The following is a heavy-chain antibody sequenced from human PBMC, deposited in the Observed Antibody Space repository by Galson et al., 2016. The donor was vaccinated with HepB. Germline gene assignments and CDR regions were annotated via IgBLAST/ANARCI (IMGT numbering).Heavy chain of an antibody. V-gene: IGHV4-34*01. CDR3: ARHGWGIVGADFDY. D-gene: IGHD1-26*01. CDR2: INHSGST. Sequence: SETLSLTCVVSDGSLTSYYWSWIRQPPGKGLEWIGEINHSGSTKYQSSLKSRVTISVDTSKSEVSLKVSSVTAADTAVYFCARHGWGIVGADFDYWGQGTLVTVSS. J-gene: IGHJ4*02. CDR1: DGSLTSYY.